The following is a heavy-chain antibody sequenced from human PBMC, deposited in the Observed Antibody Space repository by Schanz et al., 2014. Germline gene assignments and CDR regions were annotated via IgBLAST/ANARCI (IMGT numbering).Heavy chain of an antibody. CDR1: GFAFSSNW. CDR2: TRYDGNNK. V-gene: IGHV3-33*08. J-gene: IGHJ4*02. CDR3: ARDGDFDY. Sequence: VQLVESGGGLVQPGGSLRLSCAGSGFAFSSNWMNWVRQAPGKGLEWVAATRYDGNNKYYVDSVKGRFTISRDNSKNTLYLQMSSLRAEDTAVYYCARDGDFDYWGQGTLVTVSS.